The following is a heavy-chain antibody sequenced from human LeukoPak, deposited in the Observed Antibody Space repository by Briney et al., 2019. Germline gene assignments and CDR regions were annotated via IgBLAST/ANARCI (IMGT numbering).Heavy chain of an antibody. J-gene: IGHJ4*02. CDR1: GFTFSSYA. V-gene: IGHV3-23*01. CDR3: AKNTGPNYYDSSSYLWWDY. Sequence: GGSLRLSCAASGFTFSSYAMSWVRQAPGKGLEWVSAISGSGGSTYYADSVKGRFTISRDNSKNTLYLQMNSLRAEDTAVYYCAKNTGPNYYDSSSYLWWDYWGQGTLVTVSS. CDR2: ISGSGGST. D-gene: IGHD3-22*01.